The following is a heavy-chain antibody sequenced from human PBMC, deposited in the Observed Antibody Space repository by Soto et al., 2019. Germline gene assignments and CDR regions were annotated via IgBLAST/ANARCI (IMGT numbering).Heavy chain of an antibody. V-gene: IGHV1-69*13. CDR3: AREPTVTTEYYYYYAMDV. D-gene: IGHD4-17*01. Sequence: XSVKVSCEASACTFNSYAIRWVRQAPGQGLEWMGGIIPIFGTAHYAQKFQGRVTITADESTSTAYMELSSLRSEDTAVYYCAREPTVTTEYYYYYAMDVWGQGTTVTVSS. J-gene: IGHJ6*02. CDR1: ACTFNSYA. CDR2: IIPIFGTA.